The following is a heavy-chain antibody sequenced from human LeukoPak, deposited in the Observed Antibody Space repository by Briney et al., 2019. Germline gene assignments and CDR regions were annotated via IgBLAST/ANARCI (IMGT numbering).Heavy chain of an antibody. Sequence: SETLSLTCTVSGGSISSYYWSWIRQPPGKGLEWIGYIYYTGSTKYNPSLKSRVTLSVDSSKTQFSLKLSSVTAADTAVYYCAKSPSWGSGLDAFDIWGQGTMVTVSS. CDR3: AKSPSWGSGLDAFDI. CDR1: GGSISSYY. V-gene: IGHV4-59*01. CDR2: IYYTGST. J-gene: IGHJ3*02. D-gene: IGHD7-27*01.